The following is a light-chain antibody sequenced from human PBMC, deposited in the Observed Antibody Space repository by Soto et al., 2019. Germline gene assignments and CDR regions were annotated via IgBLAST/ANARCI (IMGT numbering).Light chain of an antibody. V-gene: IGLV2-14*01. CDR2: EVS. J-gene: IGLJ2*01. Sequence: QSASVSGSPGQSITISCTGTSSDVGGYNYLSWYQQHPGKAPKLMIYEVSNRPSGVSNRFSGSKSGNTASLTISGLQAEDEAVYYCSSYTTTSTVVFGGGTKLTVL. CDR1: SSDVGGYNY. CDR3: SSYTTTSTVV.